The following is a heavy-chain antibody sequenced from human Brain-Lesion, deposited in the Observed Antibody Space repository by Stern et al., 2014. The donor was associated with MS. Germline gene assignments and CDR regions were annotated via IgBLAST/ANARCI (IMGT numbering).Heavy chain of an antibody. Sequence: QVQLVESGAELKKPGASVKVSCKASGYTFTGYYMHWVRKAPGPGLGRMGWSNPKSGGTNYAQKFHRRVTLTRVKSHKKHHPEPSRLRSDDTAVYYCATYYYDSTGYNDFWGQGTLVTVSS. J-gene: IGHJ4*02. CDR2: SNPKSGGT. V-gene: IGHV1-2*02. D-gene: IGHD3-22*01. CDR1: GYTFTGYY. CDR3: ATYYYDSTGYNDF.